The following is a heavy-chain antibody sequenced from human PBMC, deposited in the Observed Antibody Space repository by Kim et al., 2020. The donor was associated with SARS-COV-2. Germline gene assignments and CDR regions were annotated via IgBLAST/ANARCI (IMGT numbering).Heavy chain of an antibody. CDR2: ISNDGSNT. D-gene: IGHD3-3*01. J-gene: IGHJ4*02. Sequence: GGSLRLSCAVSGFTLSSHGMHWVRQAPSKGLEWVAVISNDGSNTYYADSVKGRFTISRDNSKNTLYLQMNSLRAEDTAMYYCAKDFSEGYWGQGTLVTVSS. CDR3: AKDFSEGY. V-gene: IGHV3-30*18. CDR1: GFTLSSHG.